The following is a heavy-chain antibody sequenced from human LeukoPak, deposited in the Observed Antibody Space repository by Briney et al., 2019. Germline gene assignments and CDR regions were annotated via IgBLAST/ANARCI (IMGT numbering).Heavy chain of an antibody. J-gene: IGHJ4*02. Sequence: GGSLRLSCAASGFTFNSYTIHWVRQAPGKGLEWVAVISFDGSNKYYTDSVKGRFTISRDNSKSTLYLQMNSLRAEDTAVYYCAKVGGTIVVVTHWGQGTLVTVSS. CDR3: AKVGGTIVVVTH. CDR1: GFTFNSYT. D-gene: IGHD2-21*02. V-gene: IGHV3-30*14. CDR2: ISFDGSNK.